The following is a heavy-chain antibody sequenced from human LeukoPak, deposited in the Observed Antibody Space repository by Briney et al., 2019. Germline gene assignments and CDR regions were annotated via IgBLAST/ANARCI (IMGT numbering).Heavy chain of an antibody. CDR2: IYYSGST. V-gene: IGHV4-59*11. D-gene: IGHD3-10*01. Sequence: SETLSLTCTVSGGSISSHYWSWIRQPPGKGLEWIGYIYYSGSTNYNPSLKSRVTISVDTSKNQFSLKLSSVTAADTAVYYCARGYPPYYGPGTAPEYFDLWGRGTLVTVSS. J-gene: IGHJ2*01. CDR3: ARGYPPYYGPGTAPEYFDL. CDR1: GGSISSHY.